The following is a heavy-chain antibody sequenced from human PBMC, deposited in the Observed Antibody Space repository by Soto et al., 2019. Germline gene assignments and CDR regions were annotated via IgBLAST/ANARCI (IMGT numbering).Heavy chain of an antibody. CDR2: IIPIFGTA. V-gene: IGHV1-69*13. D-gene: IGHD5-12*01. CDR1: GGTFSNYA. Sequence: EASVKVSRKASGGTFSNYAISWVRQAPGQGLEWMGGIIPIFGTANYAQKFQGRVTITADESTSTAYMELSSLRSEDTAIYYCAVGSVDIVPTGMKPFDPWGQGTLVTVSS. CDR3: AVGSVDIVPTGMKPFDP. J-gene: IGHJ5*02.